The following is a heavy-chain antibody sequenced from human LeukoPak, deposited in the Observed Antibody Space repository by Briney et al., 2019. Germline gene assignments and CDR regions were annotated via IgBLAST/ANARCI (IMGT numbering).Heavy chain of an antibody. CDR3: ARAGISASGEFDP. J-gene: IGHJ5*02. CDR1: GPTFTDFY. V-gene: IGHV1-2*02. CDR2: INPKSGGT. D-gene: IGHD1-20*01. Sequence: GASVKVSCKASGPTFTDFYMHWVRQAPGQGLEWIGWINPKSGGTKYAQKFQDTVTMTRDTSINTAYLEVSSLRSDDTAVYYCARAGISASGEFDPWGQGTLVTVSS.